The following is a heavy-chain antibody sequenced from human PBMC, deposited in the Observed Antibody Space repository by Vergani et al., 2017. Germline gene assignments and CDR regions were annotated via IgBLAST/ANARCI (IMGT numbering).Heavy chain of an antibody. CDR3: ARGSSGNYYKEFDY. V-gene: IGHV3-9*03. D-gene: IGHD3-10*01. CDR2: ISWNSGSI. Sequence: EVQLVESGGGLVQPGRSLRLSCAASGFIFDDFAMHWVRQVPGKGLEGVSGISWNSGSIGYADSVKGRFTISRENAKKCLYLQMNSLRTEDMALYYCARGSSGNYYKEFDYWGQGTLVSVSA. CDR1: GFIFDDFA. J-gene: IGHJ4*02.